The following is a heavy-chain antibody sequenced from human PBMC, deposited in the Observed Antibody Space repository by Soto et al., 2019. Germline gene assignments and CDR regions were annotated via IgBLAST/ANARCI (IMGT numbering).Heavy chain of an antibody. CDR3: ARMGDFWSGPGELDP. CDR2: VYYSGFT. J-gene: IGHJ5*02. Sequence: SETLSLTCTVSGGSISSYYCSWIRQPPGKGLEWIGSVYYSGFTSYNPSLKSRVTISVDTSKNQFSLKLTSVTAADTAVYYCARMGDFWSGPGELDPWGQGTLVTVSS. D-gene: IGHD3-3*01. V-gene: IGHV4-59*04. CDR1: GGSISSYY.